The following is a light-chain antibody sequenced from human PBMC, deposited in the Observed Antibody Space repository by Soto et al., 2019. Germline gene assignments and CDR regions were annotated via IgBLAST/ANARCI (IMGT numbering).Light chain of an antibody. CDR3: QQYNSYPWA. CDR1: QSISSW. CDR2: DAF. J-gene: IGKJ1*01. V-gene: IGKV1-5*01. Sequence: DIQMTQSPSTLSASVGDRVTITCRASQSISSWLAWYQQKPGKAPKFLIYDAFSLESGVPSRFSGSGSGTEFTLTISSLQPDDFATYYCQQYNSYPWAFGQGTKVEIK.